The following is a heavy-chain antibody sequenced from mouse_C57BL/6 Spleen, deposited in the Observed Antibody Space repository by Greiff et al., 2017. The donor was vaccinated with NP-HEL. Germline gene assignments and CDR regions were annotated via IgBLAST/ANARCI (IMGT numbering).Heavy chain of an antibody. J-gene: IGHJ3*01. V-gene: IGHV5-16*01. CDR1: GFTFSDYY. CDR2: INYDGSST. CDR3: AREESSGAWFAY. Sequence: EVQVVESEGGLVQPGSSMKLSCTASGFTFSDYYMAWVRQVPEKGLEWVANINYDGSSTYYLDSLKSRFIISRDNAKNILYLQMSSLKSEDTATYYCAREESSGAWFAYWGQGTLVTVSA. D-gene: IGHD3-2*02.